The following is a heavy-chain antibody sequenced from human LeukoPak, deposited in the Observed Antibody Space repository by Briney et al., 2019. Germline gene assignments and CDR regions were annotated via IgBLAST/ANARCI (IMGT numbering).Heavy chain of an antibody. CDR3: ARVSSTSSLQDY. CDR1: GYTFTSYG. D-gene: IGHD2-2*01. Sequence: ASVKVSCKASGYTFTSYGISWVRQAPGQGLEWMGWISAYNGNTNYAQKLQGRVTMTTDTSTSTVYMELRSLRSDDTAVYYCARVSSTSSLQDYWGQGTLVTVSS. J-gene: IGHJ4*02. CDR2: ISAYNGNT. V-gene: IGHV1-18*01.